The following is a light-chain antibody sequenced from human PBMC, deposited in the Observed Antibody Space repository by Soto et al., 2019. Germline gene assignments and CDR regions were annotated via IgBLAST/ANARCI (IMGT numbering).Light chain of an antibody. CDR1: QSLLHSDGYNY. CDR2: LGS. V-gene: IGKV2-28*01. J-gene: IGKJ5*01. Sequence: DVVMTQSPLSLPVTPGEPASISCRSSQSLLHSDGYNYLDWYLQKPGQSPQLLIYLGSNRASGVPDKFSGSGSGTDFTLKISRVEADDVGVYYCMQRTLCPITFGQGTRLEI. CDR3: MQRTLCPIT.